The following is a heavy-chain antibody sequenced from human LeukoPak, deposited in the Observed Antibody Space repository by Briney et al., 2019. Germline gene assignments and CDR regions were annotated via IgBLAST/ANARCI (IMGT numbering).Heavy chain of an antibody. J-gene: IGHJ4*02. CDR2: MYLSGTT. V-gene: IGHV4-4*02. CDR1: GDSINSLDL. D-gene: IGHD3-22*01. Sequence: SGTLSLTCTVSGDSINSLDLWSWVRQPPGKGLEWIGEMYLSGTTHSNPSVKSRITISIDKSKNQFFLNLSSVTAADTAVYYCAGLVGRYSSGLYYYYFDYWGQGTLVTVSS. CDR3: AGLVGRYSSGLYYYYFDY.